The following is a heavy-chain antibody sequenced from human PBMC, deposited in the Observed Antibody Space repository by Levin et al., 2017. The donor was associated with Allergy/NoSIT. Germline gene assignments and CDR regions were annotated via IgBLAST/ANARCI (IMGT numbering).Heavy chain of an antibody. CDR1: GFTFSSYA. Sequence: SGGSLRLSCAASGFTFSSYAMSWVRQAPGKGLEWVSAISGSGGSTYYADSVKGRFTISRDNSKNTLYLQMNSLRAEDTAVYYCAKGLSPLGYCSGGSCYSPFGYWGQGTLVTVSS. J-gene: IGHJ4*02. CDR3: AKGLSPLGYCSGGSCYSPFGY. D-gene: IGHD2-15*01. CDR2: ISGSGGST. V-gene: IGHV3-23*01.